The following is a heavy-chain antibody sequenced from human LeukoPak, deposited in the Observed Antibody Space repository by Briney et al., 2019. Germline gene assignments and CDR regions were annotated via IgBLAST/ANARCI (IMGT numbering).Heavy chain of an antibody. D-gene: IGHD6-6*01. CDR1: GFTFSSYS. V-gene: IGHV3-21*01. Sequence: GGSLRLSCAASGFTFSSYSMNWVRQAPGKGLEWVSSISSSSYIYYADSVKGRFTISRDNAKNSLYLQMNSLRAEDTAVYYCARDQYEYSSSSFGHYWGQGTLVTVSS. CDR2: ISSSSYI. J-gene: IGHJ4*02. CDR3: ARDQYEYSSSSFGHY.